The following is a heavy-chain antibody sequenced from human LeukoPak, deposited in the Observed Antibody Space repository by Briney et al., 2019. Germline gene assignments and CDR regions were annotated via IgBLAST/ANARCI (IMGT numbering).Heavy chain of an antibody. D-gene: IGHD2-15*01. CDR1: GLTFSSYG. CDR2: ISYDGSNK. J-gene: IGHJ6*02. CDR3: AKEIRRYCSGGSCYDYYYYGMDV. V-gene: IGHV3-30*18. Sequence: GGSLRLSCAASGLTFSSYGMHWVRQAPGKGLEWVAVISYDGSNKYYADSVKGRFTISRDNSKNTLYLQMNSLRAEDTAVYYCAKEIRRYCSGGSCYDYYYYGMDVWGQGTTVTVSS.